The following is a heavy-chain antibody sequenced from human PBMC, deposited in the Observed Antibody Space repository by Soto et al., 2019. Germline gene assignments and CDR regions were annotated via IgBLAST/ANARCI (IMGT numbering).Heavy chain of an antibody. D-gene: IGHD6-13*01. V-gene: IGHV3-21*01. CDR3: ARVRQQPGGHDAFDI. J-gene: IGHJ3*02. CDR1: GFTFSSYS. CDR2: ISSSSSYI. Sequence: EVQLVESGGGLVKPGGSLRLSCAASGFTFSSYSMNWVRQAPGKGLEWVSSISSSSSYIYYADSVKGRFTISRDNAKNSLYLQMNSLRAEDTAVYYCARVRQQPGGHDAFDIWGQGTMVTVSS.